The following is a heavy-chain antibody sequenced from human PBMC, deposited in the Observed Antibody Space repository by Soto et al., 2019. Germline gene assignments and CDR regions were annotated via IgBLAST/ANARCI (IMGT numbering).Heavy chain of an antibody. D-gene: IGHD3-10*01. J-gene: IGHJ4*02. CDR3: ARDKYYGSGSYNYFDY. CDR1: GYTFTSYT. CDR2: INAGNGNT. V-gene: IGHV1-3*01. Sequence: QVHLVQSGAEVKKPGASVMFSCKASGYTFTSYTVHWVRQAPGQRLEWMGCINAGNGNTKYSQHFQGRVTITRDTSASIAYMELSSLRSEDTAVYYCARDKYYGSGSYNYFDYWGQGSLLTVSS.